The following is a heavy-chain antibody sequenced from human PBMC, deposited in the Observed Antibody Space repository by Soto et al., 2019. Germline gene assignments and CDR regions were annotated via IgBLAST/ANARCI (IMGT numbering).Heavy chain of an antibody. Sequence: VQLLESGGGLVQPGGSLRLSCAASGFTFSSYAMSWVRQAPGKGLEWVSAITGSGDSTYYADSVKGRFTVSRDNSKNTLYLQMNSLRAEDTAVYYCAKVFVFTIREGCDYWGLGTLVTVSS. CDR2: ITGSGDST. D-gene: IGHD3-3*01. J-gene: IGHJ4*02. V-gene: IGHV3-23*01. CDR3: AKVFVFTIREGCDY. CDR1: GFTFSSYA.